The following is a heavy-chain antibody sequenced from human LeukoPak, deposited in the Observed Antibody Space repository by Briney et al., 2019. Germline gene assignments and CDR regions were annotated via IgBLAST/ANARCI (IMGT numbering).Heavy chain of an antibody. CDR1: GYTLTELS. CDR2: FDPEDGET. V-gene: IGHV1-24*01. J-gene: IGHJ4*02. D-gene: IGHD3-3*01. CDR3: ATLYTIFGVVIRYYFDY. Sequence: ASVKVSCKVSGYTLTELSMHWVRQAPGKGLEWMGGFDPEDGETIYAQKFQGRVTMTEDTSTDTAYMELSSLGSEDTAVYYCATLYTIFGVVIRYYFDYWGQGTLVTVSS.